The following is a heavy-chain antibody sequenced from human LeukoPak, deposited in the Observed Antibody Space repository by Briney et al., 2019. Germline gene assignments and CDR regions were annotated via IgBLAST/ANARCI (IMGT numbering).Heavy chain of an antibody. V-gene: IGHV1-69*13. CDR1: GGTFSSYA. D-gene: IGHD3-3*01. Sequence: SVKVSCKASGGTFSSYAISGVRQAPGQGLEWMGGIIPIFGTANYAQKFQGRVTITADESTSTAYMELSSLRSEDTAVYYCARCRRPKIRFLEWPSGYYYYGMDVWGQGTTVTVSS. CDR3: ARCRRPKIRFLEWPSGYYYYGMDV. CDR2: IIPIFGTA. J-gene: IGHJ6*02.